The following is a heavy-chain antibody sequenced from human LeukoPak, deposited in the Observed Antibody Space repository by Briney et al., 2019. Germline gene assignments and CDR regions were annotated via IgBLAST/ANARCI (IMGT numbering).Heavy chain of an antibody. D-gene: IGHD2-2*01. CDR1: GCTFSSYS. CDR2: ISCNSSYI. V-gene: IGHV3-21*01. CDR3: ARLRCSRPSWKPFDY. Sequence: GGSLRLSCASSGCTFSSYSMNWVRQAPAKGLEWVSSISCNSSYIYYVDSVKGRLTLSREHHKNSLYLKMNSLRAEDTAVYYCARLRCSRPSWKPFDYWGQGTLLPVSS. J-gene: IGHJ4*02.